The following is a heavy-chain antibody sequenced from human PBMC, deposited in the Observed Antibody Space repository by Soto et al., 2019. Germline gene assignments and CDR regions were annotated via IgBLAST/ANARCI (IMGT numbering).Heavy chain of an antibody. Sequence: ASVKVSCKASGYTFTSYYVHWVRQAPGQGLEWMGIINPSGGSTSYAQKFQGRLTMTRDTSTSTVYMELSSLRSEDTAVYYCARDQSIAVAGTIPDDYWGQGTLVTVSS. V-gene: IGHV1-46*01. CDR3: ARDQSIAVAGTIPDDY. CDR1: GYTFTSYY. J-gene: IGHJ4*02. D-gene: IGHD6-19*01. CDR2: INPSGGST.